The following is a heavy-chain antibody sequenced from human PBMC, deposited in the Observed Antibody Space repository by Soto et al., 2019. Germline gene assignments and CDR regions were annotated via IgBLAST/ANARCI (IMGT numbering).Heavy chain of an antibody. CDR1: GFTFSSYS. CDR3: ARVAGYRPHLNWFDP. CDR2: ISSSSSTI. Sequence: EVQLVESGGGLVQPGGSLRLSCAASGFTFSSYSMNWFRQAPGKGLEWVSYISSSSSTIYYADSVKGRFTISRDNAKNSLYLQMNSLRAEDTAVYYCARVAGYRPHLNWFDPWGQGTLVTVFS. J-gene: IGHJ5*02. V-gene: IGHV3-48*01. D-gene: IGHD3-9*01.